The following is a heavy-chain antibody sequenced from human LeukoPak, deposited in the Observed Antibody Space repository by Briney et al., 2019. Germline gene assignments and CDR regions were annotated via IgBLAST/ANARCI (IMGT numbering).Heavy chain of an antibody. V-gene: IGHV3-11*01. D-gene: IGHD3-22*01. Sequence: GGSLRLSCAASGFTFSDYYMSWIRQAPGEGLEWVSYISSSGSTIYYADSVKGRFTISRDNAKNSLYLQMNSLRAEDTAVYYCASPVDYYDSSGYTDYWGQGTLVTVSS. CDR3: ASPVDYYDSSGYTDY. J-gene: IGHJ4*02. CDR2: ISSSGSTI. CDR1: GFTFSDYY.